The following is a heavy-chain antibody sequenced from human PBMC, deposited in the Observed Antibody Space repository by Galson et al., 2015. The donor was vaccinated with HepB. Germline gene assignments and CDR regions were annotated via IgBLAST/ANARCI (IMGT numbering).Heavy chain of an antibody. CDR1: GFTVSSNY. D-gene: IGHD6-19*01. J-gene: IGHJ4*02. V-gene: IGHV3-53*01. Sequence: SLRLSCAASGFTVSSNYMSWVRQAPGKGLEWVSVIYSGGSTYYADSVKGRFTISRDNSKNTLYLQMNSLRAEDTAVYYCARVASAYSSGWYYFDYWGQGTLVTVSS. CDR2: IYSGGST. CDR3: ARVASAYSSGWYYFDY.